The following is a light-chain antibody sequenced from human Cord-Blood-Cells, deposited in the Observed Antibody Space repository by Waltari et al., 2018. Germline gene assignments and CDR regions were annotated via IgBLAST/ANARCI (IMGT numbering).Light chain of an antibody. CDR3: SSYTISSTYVV. CDR1: TSDVGGYNY. J-gene: IGLJ2*01. Sequence: QSALTQPASVSGSPGQSITISCPGTTSDVGGYNYVSWYQQHPGKAPKLMIYDVSNRPSGVSNRFSGSKSGNTASLTISGLQAEDEADYYCSSYTISSTYVVFGGGTKLTVL. V-gene: IGLV2-14*01. CDR2: DVS.